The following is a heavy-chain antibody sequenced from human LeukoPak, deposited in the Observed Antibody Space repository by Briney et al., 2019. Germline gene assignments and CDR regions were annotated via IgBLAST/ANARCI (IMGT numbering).Heavy chain of an antibody. CDR3: ARAHHRRVYDYVWGSYPY. J-gene: IGHJ4*02. CDR1: GFTFSDYY. D-gene: IGHD3-16*02. Sequence: GGSLRLSCAASGFTFSDYYMSWIRQAPGKGLEWVSYISSSSSTIYYADSVKGRFTISRDNAKNSLYLQMNSLRAEDTAVYYCARAHHRRVYDYVWGSYPYWGQGTLVTVSS. V-gene: IGHV3-11*04. CDR2: ISSSSSTI.